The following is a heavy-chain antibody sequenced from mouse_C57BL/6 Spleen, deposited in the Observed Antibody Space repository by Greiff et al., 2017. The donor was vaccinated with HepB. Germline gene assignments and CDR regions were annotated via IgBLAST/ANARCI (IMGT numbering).Heavy chain of an antibody. J-gene: IGHJ2*01. D-gene: IGHD2-2*01. Sequence: QVQLQQSGAELVKPGASVKMSCKASGYTFTSYWITWVKQRPGQGLEWIGDIYPGSGSTNYNEKFKSKATLTVDTSSSTAYMQLSSLTSADSAVYYCASLYGYDNVDYWGQGTTLTVSS. CDR3: ASLYGYDNVDY. CDR2: IYPGSGST. CDR1: GYTFTSYW. V-gene: IGHV1-55*01.